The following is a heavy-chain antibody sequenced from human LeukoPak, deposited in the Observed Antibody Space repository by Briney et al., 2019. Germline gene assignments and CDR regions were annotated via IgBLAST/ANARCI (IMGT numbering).Heavy chain of an antibody. D-gene: IGHD3-22*01. V-gene: IGHV4-39*07. CDR2: INHSGST. Sequence: SETLSLTCAVSGGSISSSDYYCVWIRQTPGKGLEWIGEINHSGSTNYNSSLKSRVTISVDTSKQQFSLKLSSVTAADTAVYYCARDGYYFDSSGYYFWGQGTLVTVSS. CDR1: GGSISSSDYY. CDR3: ARDGYYFDSSGYYF. J-gene: IGHJ4*02.